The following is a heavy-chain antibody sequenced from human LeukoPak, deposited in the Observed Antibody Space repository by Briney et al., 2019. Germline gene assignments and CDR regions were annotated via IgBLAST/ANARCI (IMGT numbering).Heavy chain of an antibody. CDR3: ARSYAHDY. Sequence: SETLSLTCTVSGGSISSYYWSWIRQPPGKGLEWIGYIYYSGSTNYNPSLKSRVTISVDTSKNQFSLKLSSVTAADTAVYYCARSYAHDYWGQGTLVTVSS. CDR2: IYYSGST. CDR1: GGSISSYY. V-gene: IGHV4-59*12. J-gene: IGHJ4*02. D-gene: IGHD2-2*01.